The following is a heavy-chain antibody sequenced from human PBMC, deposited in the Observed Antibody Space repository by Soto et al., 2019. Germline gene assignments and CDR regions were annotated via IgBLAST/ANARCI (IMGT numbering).Heavy chain of an antibody. CDR3: ARGLTMGQLPSHFDH. CDR2: VHSSGVT. CDR1: GGSFSGYY. Sequence: SETLSLTCAVYGGSFSGYYWSWIRQPPGKGLEWIGYVHSSGVTNYNPSLKRRVTISVDTSRNQFSLRLSSVTAADTAVYYCARGLTMGQLPSHFDHWGQGTLVTVSS. D-gene: IGHD3-16*01. J-gene: IGHJ5*02. V-gene: IGHV4-59*01.